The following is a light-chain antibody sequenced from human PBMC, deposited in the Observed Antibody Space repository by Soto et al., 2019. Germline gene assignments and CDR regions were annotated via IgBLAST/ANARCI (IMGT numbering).Light chain of an antibody. CDR2: DVI. J-gene: IGLJ2*01. Sequence: QSALTQPRSVSGSPGQSVTISCTGTSSDVGGYNYVSWYQQYPGKAPKLMIYDVIDRPSGVPDRFSGSKSGNTASLTISGLQAEDEADYYCCSYAGRSSVVFGGGTRLTVL. CDR1: SSDVGGYNY. V-gene: IGLV2-11*01. CDR3: CSYAGRSSVV.